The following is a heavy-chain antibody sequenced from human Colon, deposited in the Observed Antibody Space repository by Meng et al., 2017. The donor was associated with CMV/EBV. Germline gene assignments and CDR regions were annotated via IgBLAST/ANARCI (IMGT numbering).Heavy chain of an antibody. Sequence: SGPTLVKPTQTLTLTCTFSGLSLNTTGLGVDWIRQLPGKALEWLALIYWNDDTRYSPSLNNRLTITRDTSKNQVVLTMTNMDPADTATYFCAKRRGQLSGFDYWGQGMLVTVS. J-gene: IGHJ4*02. V-gene: IGHV2-5*01. D-gene: IGHD6-19*01. CDR2: IYWNDDT. CDR3: AKRRGQLSGFDY. CDR1: GLSLNTTGLG.